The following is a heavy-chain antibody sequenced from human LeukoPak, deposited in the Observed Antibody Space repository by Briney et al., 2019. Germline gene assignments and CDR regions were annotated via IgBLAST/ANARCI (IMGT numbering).Heavy chain of an antibody. CDR1: GYTFTSYY. CDR3: ARDCGGDCYPLDAFDI. V-gene: IGHV1-46*01. Sequence: ASVKVSCKASGYTFTSYYMHWVRQAPGQGLEWMGIINPSGGSTSYAQKFQGRVTMTRDTSTSTVYMELSSLRSEDTAVYYCARDCGGDCYPLDAFDIWGQGTMVTVSS. D-gene: IGHD2-21*02. J-gene: IGHJ3*02. CDR2: INPSGGST.